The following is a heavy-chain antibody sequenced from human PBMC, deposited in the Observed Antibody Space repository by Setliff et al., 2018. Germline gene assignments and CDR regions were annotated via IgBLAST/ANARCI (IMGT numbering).Heavy chain of an antibody. CDR2: INPDATTT. CDR1: GFTFSSHW. CDR3: ARDPRDGSSSPMADN. V-gene: IGHV3-74*01. J-gene: IGHJ4*02. Sequence: GGSLRLSCAASGFTFSSHWMHWVRQVPGKGLAWVSQINPDATTTYYPDSVKGRFTISRDNAKTTLYLQMNSLRVEDTAVYFCARDPRDGSSSPMADNWGQGTLVTVSS. D-gene: IGHD3-10*01.